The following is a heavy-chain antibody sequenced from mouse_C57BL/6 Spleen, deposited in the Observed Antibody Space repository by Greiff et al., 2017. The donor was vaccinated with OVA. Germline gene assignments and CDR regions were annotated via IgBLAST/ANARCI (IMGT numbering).Heavy chain of an antibody. CDR2: IDPETGGT. J-gene: IGHJ1*03. CDR1: GYTFTDYE. V-gene: IGHV1-15*01. CDR3: TKGYGNYGRYFDV. Sequence: QVQLQQSGAELVRPGASVTLSCKASGYTFTDYEMHWVKQTPVHGLEWIGAIDPETGGTAYNQKFKGKAILTADKSSSTAYMELRSLTSEDSAVYYCTKGYGNYGRYFDVWGTGTTVTFAS. D-gene: IGHD2-10*02.